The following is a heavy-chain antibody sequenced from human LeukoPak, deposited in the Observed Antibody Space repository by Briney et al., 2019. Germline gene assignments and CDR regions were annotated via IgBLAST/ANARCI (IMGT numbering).Heavy chain of an antibody. V-gene: IGHV5-10-1*01. D-gene: IGHD3-22*01. CDR2: IDPSDSYT. CDR3: ARQGGFYDNRGYNDAFDI. CDR1: GYSFTTYW. J-gene: IGHJ3*02. Sequence: GESLKISCKGSGYSFTTYWISWVRQIPGKGLEWMGRIDPSDSYTNYRPSFQGHVTISVDKSISTAYLQWSSLKASDTAMYYCARQGGFYDNRGYNDAFDIWGQGTVVTVSS.